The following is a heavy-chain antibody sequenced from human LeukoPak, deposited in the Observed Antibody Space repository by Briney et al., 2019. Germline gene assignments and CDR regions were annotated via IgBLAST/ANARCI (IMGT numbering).Heavy chain of an antibody. CDR2: IKQDGSEM. CDR1: GFTFSSYW. Sequence: TGGSLRLSCAASGFTFSSYWMDWVRQAPGKGLEWVANIKQDGSEMYYVDSVKGRFTISRDNTKNSLFLHMSSLRAEDTAVYFCASSYFDNSLHAYDIWGQGTMVTVSS. CDR3: ASSYFDNSLHAYDI. V-gene: IGHV3-7*01. J-gene: IGHJ3*02. D-gene: IGHD3-22*01.